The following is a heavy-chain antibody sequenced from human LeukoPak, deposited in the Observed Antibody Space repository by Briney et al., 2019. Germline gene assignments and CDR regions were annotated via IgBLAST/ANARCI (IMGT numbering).Heavy chain of an antibody. CDR1: GYTFTGYY. V-gene: IGHV1-2*02. D-gene: IGHD6-13*01. J-gene: IGHJ6*03. Sequence: ASVKVSCKASGYTFTGYYMHWVRQAPGQGLEWMGWINPNSGGTSYAQKFQGRVTITRDTSISTAYMELSRLRSDDTAVYYCAREGSWQQLLYYYYYYYMDVWGKGTTVTVSS. CDR2: INPNSGGT. CDR3: AREGSWQQLLYYYYYYYMDV.